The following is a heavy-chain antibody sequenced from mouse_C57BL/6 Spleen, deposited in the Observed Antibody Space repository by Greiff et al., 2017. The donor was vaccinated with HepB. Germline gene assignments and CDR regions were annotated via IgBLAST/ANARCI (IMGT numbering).Heavy chain of an antibody. CDR3: ARRPDGSSESSAY. J-gene: IGHJ3*01. CDR2: IDPSDSET. V-gene: IGHV1-52*01. Sequence: QVQLQQSGAELVRPGSSVKLSCKASGYTFTSYWMHWVKQRPIQGLEWIGNIDPSDSETHYNQKFKDKATLTVDKSSSTAYMQLSSLTSEDSAVYYCARRPDGSSESSAYWGQGTLVTVSA. CDR1: GYTFTSYW. D-gene: IGHD3-2*02.